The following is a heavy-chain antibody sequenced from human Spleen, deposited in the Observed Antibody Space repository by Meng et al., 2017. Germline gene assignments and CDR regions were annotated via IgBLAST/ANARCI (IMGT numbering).Heavy chain of an antibody. D-gene: IGHD6-13*01. Sequence: PSAPVARSWCVHGESSSDYHWDLIRQTPGKGLEWIGAINHSGSTNYNPSLKSRVTISVDTSKHQFSLKLSSVTAADTAVYYCARATAAAAKGRWFDPWGQGTLVTVSS. CDR3: ARATAAAAKGRWFDP. V-gene: IGHV4-34*01. CDR2: INHSGST. J-gene: IGHJ5*02. CDR1: GESSSDYH.